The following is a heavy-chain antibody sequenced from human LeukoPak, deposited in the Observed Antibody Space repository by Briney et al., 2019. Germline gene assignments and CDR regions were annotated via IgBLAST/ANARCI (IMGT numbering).Heavy chain of an antibody. CDR1: GFTFSSYW. Sequence: GGSLRLSCAASGFTFSSYWMSWVRPAPGKGLEWVANIKQDGSEKYYVDSVKGRFTISRDNAKNSLYLQMNSLRAEDTAVYYCRVEYYYGSGSQTDDAFDIWGQGTMVTVSS. V-gene: IGHV3-7*01. CDR2: IKQDGSEK. D-gene: IGHD3-10*01. J-gene: IGHJ3*02. CDR3: RVEYYYGSGSQTDDAFDI.